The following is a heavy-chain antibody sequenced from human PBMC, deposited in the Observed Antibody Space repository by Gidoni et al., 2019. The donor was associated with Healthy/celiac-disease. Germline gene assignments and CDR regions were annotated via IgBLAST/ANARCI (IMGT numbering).Heavy chain of an antibody. CDR2: IDHSDSYT. V-gene: IGHV5-10-1*03. Sequence: EVQLVQSGAEVKKPGESLRSSCKGSGYSFTSYWISWVRQMPGKGLEWMGRIDHSDSYTNYSPSLQGHVTFSADKSISTAYLQWSSLKASDTAMYYCARLPTYSGSYYTDAFDIWGQGTMVTVSS. CDR1: GYSFTSYW. D-gene: IGHD1-26*01. J-gene: IGHJ3*02. CDR3: ARLPTYSGSYYTDAFDI.